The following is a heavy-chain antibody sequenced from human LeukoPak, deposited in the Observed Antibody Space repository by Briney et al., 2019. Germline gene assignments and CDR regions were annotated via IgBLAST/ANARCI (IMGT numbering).Heavy chain of an antibody. V-gene: IGHV4-59*01. Sequence: SETLSLTCTVSGGSISSYFWHWIRQPPGKGLEWMGYIYDSGTTAYNPSLKRRVTMSVDTSKNQFSLKLSSVTAADTAVYYCARDGFGGDYALDYWGQGTLVTVSS. CDR3: ARDGFGGDYALDY. D-gene: IGHD4-17*01. CDR2: IYDSGTT. J-gene: IGHJ4*02. CDR1: GGSISSYF.